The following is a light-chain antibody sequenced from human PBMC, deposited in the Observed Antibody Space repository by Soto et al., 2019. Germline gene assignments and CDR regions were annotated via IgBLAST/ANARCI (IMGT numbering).Light chain of an antibody. CDR2: GES. V-gene: IGKV3-15*01. CDR1: QSVSIN. J-gene: IGKJ1*01. CDR3: QQNNNLPPWT. Sequence: EIVVTQSRGTLSVSQGERATLCCRASQSVSINLAWYQPKPGQAPRLLIYGESTRATGIPARFSGSGSGTEFTLTIGGLQSKNLAVYYCQQNNNLPPWTFGQGTKVDIK.